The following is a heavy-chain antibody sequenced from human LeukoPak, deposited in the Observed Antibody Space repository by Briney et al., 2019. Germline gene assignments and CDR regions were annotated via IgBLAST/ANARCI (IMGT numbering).Heavy chain of an antibody. CDR2: IYYTGST. D-gene: IGHD6-19*01. V-gene: IGHV4-59*01. CDR1: GGSIRSYY. J-gene: IGHJ4*02. Sequence: SETLSLTCTVPGGSIRSYYWSWIRQPPGKGLEWIGYIYYTGSTNYNPSLKSRVTISVDTSKNQFSLNLISVTAADTAVYYCARVLPYSSGWGVGYWGQGALVTVSS. CDR3: ARVLPYSSGWGVGY.